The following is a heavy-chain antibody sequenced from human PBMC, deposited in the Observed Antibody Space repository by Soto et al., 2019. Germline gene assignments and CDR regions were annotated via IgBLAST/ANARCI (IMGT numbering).Heavy chain of an antibody. CDR2: INHSGST. CDR3: ARGTDYGSGSYYKGGRLFDP. D-gene: IGHD3-10*01. J-gene: IGHJ5*02. Sequence: SETLSLTCAVYGGSFSGYYWSWIRQPPGKGREWIGEINHSGSTNYNPSLKSRVTILVDTSKNQFSLKLSSVTAADTAVYYWARGTDYGSGSYYKGGRLFDPWGQGTVVPGSS. CDR1: GGSFSGYY. V-gene: IGHV4-34*01.